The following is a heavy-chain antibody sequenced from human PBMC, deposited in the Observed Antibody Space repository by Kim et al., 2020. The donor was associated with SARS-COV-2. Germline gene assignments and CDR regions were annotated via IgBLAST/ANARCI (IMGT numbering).Heavy chain of an antibody. CDR3: ARAVAGNYYYYGMDV. D-gene: IGHD6-19*01. V-gene: IGHV4-61*02. J-gene: IGHJ6*02. Sequence: PALKSRVTISVDTSKTQFSLKLSSVTAADTAVYYCARAVAGNYYYYGMDVWGQGTTVTVS.